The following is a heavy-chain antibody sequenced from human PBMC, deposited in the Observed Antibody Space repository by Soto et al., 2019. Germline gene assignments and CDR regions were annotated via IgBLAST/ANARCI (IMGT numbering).Heavy chain of an antibody. CDR3: ARDRPFSVSWEPIDY. V-gene: IGHV1-18*04. D-gene: IGHD6-13*01. Sequence: ASVKVSCKASGYTFTSYGISWVRKAPGQGLEWMAWISAYDGDTQYAHNLQGRVTMATDSSTNTAYMELRSLRSDDTAVYYCARDRPFSVSWEPIDYWGQGTLVTVS. CDR2: ISAYDGDT. CDR1: GYTFTSYG. J-gene: IGHJ4*02.